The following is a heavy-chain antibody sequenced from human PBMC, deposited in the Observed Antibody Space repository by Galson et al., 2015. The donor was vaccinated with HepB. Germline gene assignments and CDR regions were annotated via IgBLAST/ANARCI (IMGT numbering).Heavy chain of an antibody. J-gene: IGHJ4*02. V-gene: IGHV1-69*13. CDR3: AKDGDDSSGSYYFDY. CDR1: GGTFSSYA. D-gene: IGHD3-22*01. CDR2: IIPIFGTA. Sequence: SVKVSCKASGGTFSSYAISWVRQAPGQGLEWMGGIIPIFGTANYAQKFQGRVTITADESTSTAYMELGSLRSEDTAVYYCAKDGDDSSGSYYFDYWGQGTLVTVSS.